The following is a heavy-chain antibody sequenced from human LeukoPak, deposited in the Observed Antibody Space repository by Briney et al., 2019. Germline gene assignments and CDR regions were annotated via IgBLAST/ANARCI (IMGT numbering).Heavy chain of an antibody. D-gene: IGHD2-2*01. Sequence: GRSLRLSCTASGFTFGDYAMSWLRQAPGKGLEWVGFIRSQTYGGTTEYAASVKGRFTISRDDSKSIAYLQMNSLKTEDTAVYYCTSSAMPLAFDYWGQGTLVTVSS. CDR2: IRSQTYGGTT. CDR3: TSSAMPLAFDY. CDR1: GFTFGDYA. V-gene: IGHV3-49*03. J-gene: IGHJ4*02.